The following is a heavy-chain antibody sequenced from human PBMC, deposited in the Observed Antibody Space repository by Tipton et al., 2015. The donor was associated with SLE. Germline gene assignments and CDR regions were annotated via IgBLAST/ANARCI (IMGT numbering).Heavy chain of an antibody. J-gene: IGHJ4*02. D-gene: IGHD2-2*01. CDR2: IYYSGST. CDR1: GGSISSYY. Sequence: TLSLTCTVSGGSISSYYWGWIRQPPGKGLEWIGSIYYSGSTYYNPSLKSRVTISVDTSKNQFSLKLSSVTAADTAVYYCARSGPVTGFTSSFDYWGQGALVTVSS. CDR3: ARSGPVTGFTSSFDY. V-gene: IGHV4-39*01.